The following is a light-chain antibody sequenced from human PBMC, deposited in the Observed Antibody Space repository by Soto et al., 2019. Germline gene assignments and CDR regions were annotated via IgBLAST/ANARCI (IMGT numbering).Light chain of an antibody. CDR3: QQYGSSPRT. CDR2: GAS. Sequence: TQSPSSLSASVGDRVTITCRASQGLSHYLAWYQQKPGQAPRLLIYGASSRATGIPDRFSGSGSGTDFTLTISRLEPEDFAVYYCQQYGSSPRTFGQGTKVEIK. CDR1: QGLSHY. V-gene: IGKV3-20*01. J-gene: IGKJ1*01.